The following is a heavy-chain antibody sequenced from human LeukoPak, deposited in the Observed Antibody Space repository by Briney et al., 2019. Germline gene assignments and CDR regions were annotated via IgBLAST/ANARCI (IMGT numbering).Heavy chain of an antibody. CDR2: INPHNGGT. D-gene: IGHD6-19*01. CDR1: GYTFTGYY. CDR3: ARVPLYSSGWAIY. V-gene: IGHV1-2*02. J-gene: IGHJ4*02. Sequence: ASVTVSCKASGYTFTGYYMHWVRQAPGQGLEWMGWINPHNGGTNYAQNFQGRVTMTRDTSISTAYMELSRLRADDTAVYYCARVPLYSSGWAIYWGQGTLVTVSS.